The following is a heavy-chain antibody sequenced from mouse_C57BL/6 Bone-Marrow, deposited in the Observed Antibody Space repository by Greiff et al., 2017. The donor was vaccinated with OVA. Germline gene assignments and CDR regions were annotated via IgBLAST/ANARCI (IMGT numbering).Heavy chain of an antibody. V-gene: IGHV1-53*01. J-gene: IGHJ1*03. CDR1: GYTFTSYW. D-gene: IGHD4-1*01. CDR2: INPSNGGT. Sequence: VQLQQPGTELVKPGASVKLSCKASGYTFTSYWMHWVKQRPGQGLEWIGNINPSNGGTNYNEKFKSKATLTADKSSSTAYMQLSSLTSEDSAVYFCALGPGDWYFDVWGTGTTVTVSS. CDR3: ALGPGDWYFDV.